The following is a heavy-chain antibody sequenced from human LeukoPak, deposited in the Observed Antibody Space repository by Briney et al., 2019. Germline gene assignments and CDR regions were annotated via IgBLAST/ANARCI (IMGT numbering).Heavy chain of an antibody. D-gene: IGHD2/OR15-2a*01. CDR2: ISSSSDYI. CDR3: ARGTEYGWLDP. J-gene: IGHJ5*02. V-gene: IGHV3-21*01. Sequence: GGSLRLSCAASRFTFSSYRMNWVRQAPGKGLEWVSSISSSSDYIYYADSVKGRFTISRDNARNSLYLQMNSLRVEDTAVYYCARGTEYGWLDPWGQGTLVTVSS. CDR1: RFTFSSYR.